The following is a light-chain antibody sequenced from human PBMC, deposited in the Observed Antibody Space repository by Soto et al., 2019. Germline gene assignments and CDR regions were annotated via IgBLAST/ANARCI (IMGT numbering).Light chain of an antibody. Sequence: ETVMTQSPATLSVSPGERATLSCRASQSISSNLAWYQQKPGQAPRLLIYDASWRATGIPARFSGSGSGTDFTLTINRLEPEDFAVYYCQQYGSSRTFGQGTKVDIK. J-gene: IGKJ1*01. CDR1: QSISSN. CDR2: DAS. CDR3: QQYGSSRT. V-gene: IGKV3-20*01.